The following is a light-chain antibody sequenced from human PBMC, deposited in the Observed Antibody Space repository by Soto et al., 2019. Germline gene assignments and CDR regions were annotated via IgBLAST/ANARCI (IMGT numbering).Light chain of an antibody. V-gene: IGLV3-21*04. CDR1: NIETKS. CDR2: YGS. CDR3: QVWDSDSDHVI. Sequence: SYELTQPPSVSVAPGKTATVTCGGNNIETKSVHWYQQKSGHAPVLVIRYGSDRPSGIPERFSGSNSANTATLTISRVEAGDEADYYCQVWDSDSDHVIFGGGTKVTVL. J-gene: IGLJ2*01.